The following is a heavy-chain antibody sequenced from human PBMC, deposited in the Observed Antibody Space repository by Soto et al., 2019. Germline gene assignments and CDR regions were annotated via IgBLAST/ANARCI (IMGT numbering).Heavy chain of an antibody. J-gene: IGHJ4*02. CDR1: GFTFSSYS. V-gene: IGHV3-21*01. CDR3: ARVVFYSGYADY. D-gene: IGHD5-12*01. Sequence: PGGSLRLSCAASGFTFSSYSMNWVRQAPGKGLEWVSSISSSSSYIYYADSVKGRFTISRDNAKNSLYLQMNSLRAEDTAVYYCARVVFYSGYADYWGQGTLDTVSS. CDR2: ISSSSSYI.